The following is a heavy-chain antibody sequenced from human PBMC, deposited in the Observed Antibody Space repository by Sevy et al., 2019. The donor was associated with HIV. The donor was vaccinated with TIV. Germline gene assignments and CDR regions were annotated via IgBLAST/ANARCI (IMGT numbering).Heavy chain of an antibody. CDR3: ARDLISGSYSQSLDY. CDR2: ISSDGNSQ. D-gene: IGHD1-26*01. CDR1: GFNFGSHA. Sequence: GGSLRLSCAASGFNFGSHAMHWVRQAPGKGLDWVAVISSDGNSQYSADSVKGRFTISRDNSKNTLYLQMDSRRVEDTAVYYCARDLISGSYSQSLDYWGQGTLVTVSS. V-gene: IGHV3-30*04. J-gene: IGHJ4*02.